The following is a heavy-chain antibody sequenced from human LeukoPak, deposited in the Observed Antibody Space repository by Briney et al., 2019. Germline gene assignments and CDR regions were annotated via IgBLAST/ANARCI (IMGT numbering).Heavy chain of an antibody. Sequence: KSGGSLRLSCAASGFTFSNAWMSWVRQAPGKGLEWVGRIKSKTDGGTTDYAAPVKGRFTISRDDSKNTLYLQMNSLRAEDAAVYYCAKSLREEWLSYIFGFMDVWGQGTTVIVSS. CDR2: IKSKTDGGTT. CDR1: GFTFSNAW. D-gene: IGHD3-3*01. CDR3: AKSLREEWLSYIFGFMDV. V-gene: IGHV3-15*01. J-gene: IGHJ6*02.